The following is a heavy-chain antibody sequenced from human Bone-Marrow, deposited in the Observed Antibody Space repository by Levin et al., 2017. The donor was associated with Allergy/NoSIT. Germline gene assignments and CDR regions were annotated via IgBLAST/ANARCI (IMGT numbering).Heavy chain of an antibody. CDR2: VYSSGST. J-gene: IGHJ4*03. V-gene: IGHV4-31*11. D-gene: IGHD3-9*01. Sequence: SQTLSLTCGVSGVSINSGNNYWTWIRQHPGKGLEWIGYVYSSGSTYYNPSLKSRVSMSYDTSKNQFFLKLTSVTAADTAMYYCARSESFDWHFDLWGQGTLVTVAS. CDR3: ARSESFDWHFDL. CDR1: GVSINSGNNY.